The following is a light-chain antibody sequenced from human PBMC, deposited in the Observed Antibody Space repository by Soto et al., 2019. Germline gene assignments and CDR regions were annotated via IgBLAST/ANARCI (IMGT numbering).Light chain of an antibody. CDR2: GVS. CDR3: CSYASIRTLV. Sequence: QSALTQPASVSGSPGQSITISCTGTSSDVGGYNYVSWYQHHPGTAPKLMIFGVSHRPSGVSNRSSGSKSGNTAPPTISGLQADDDAYYYCCSYASIRTLVFGGGTKLTVL. J-gene: IGLJ3*02. CDR1: SSDVGGYNY. V-gene: IGLV2-14*03.